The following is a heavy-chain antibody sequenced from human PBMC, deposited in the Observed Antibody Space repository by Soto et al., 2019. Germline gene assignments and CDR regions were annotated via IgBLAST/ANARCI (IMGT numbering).Heavy chain of an antibody. CDR3: ASITMVRGVKYYYYAMDV. D-gene: IGHD3-10*01. Sequence: SETLSLTCAVYGGSFSGYYWSWIRQPPGKGLEWIGEINHSGSTNYNPSLKSRVTISVDTSKNQFSLKLSSVTAADTAVYYCASITMVRGVKYYYYAMDVCGQGTTVT. CDR2: INHSGST. J-gene: IGHJ6*02. CDR1: GGSFSGYY. V-gene: IGHV4-34*01.